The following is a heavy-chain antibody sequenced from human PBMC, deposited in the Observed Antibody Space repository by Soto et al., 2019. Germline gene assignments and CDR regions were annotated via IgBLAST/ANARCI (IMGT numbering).Heavy chain of an antibody. CDR2: INAGNSNT. CDR1: GYTFTSYA. Sequence: GASVKVSCKASGYTFTSYAMHWVRQAPGQRLEWMGWINAGNSNTKYSQKFQGRATITKNTSASTAYMELSSLRSEDTAVYYCARGPLRNWFDPWGQGTLVTVSS. CDR3: ARGPLRNWFDP. V-gene: IGHV1-3*01. J-gene: IGHJ5*02.